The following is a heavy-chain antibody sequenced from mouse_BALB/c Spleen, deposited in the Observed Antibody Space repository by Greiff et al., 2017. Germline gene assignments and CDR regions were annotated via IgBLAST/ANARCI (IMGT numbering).Heavy chain of an antibody. J-gene: IGHJ3*01. D-gene: IGHD4-1*01. CDR3: ARDNWDWFAY. CDR2: ISYSGST. V-gene: IGHV3-2*02. Sequence: EVKLVESGPGLVKPSQSLSLTCTVTGYSITSDYAWNWIRQFPGNKLEWMGYISYSGSTSYNPSLKSRISITRDTSKNQFFLQLNSVTTEDTATYYCARDNWDWFAYWGQGTLVTVSA. CDR1: GYSITSDYA.